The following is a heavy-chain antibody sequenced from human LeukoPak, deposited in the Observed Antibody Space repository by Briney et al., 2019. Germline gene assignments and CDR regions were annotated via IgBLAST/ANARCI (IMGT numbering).Heavy chain of an antibody. D-gene: IGHD3-3*01. CDR1: GFTFRSYS. J-gene: IGHJ4*02. Sequence: GGSLRLSCAASGFTFRSYSMNWVRQAPGKGLEGASYISSSSSTIYYADYVKGRFTISRDNAKNSLYLQMNNLRAEDTAVYYCARDREAYDFWSGYTQALIDYWGQGTLVTVSS. CDR2: ISSSSSTI. CDR3: ARDREAYDFWSGYTQALIDY. V-gene: IGHV3-48*01.